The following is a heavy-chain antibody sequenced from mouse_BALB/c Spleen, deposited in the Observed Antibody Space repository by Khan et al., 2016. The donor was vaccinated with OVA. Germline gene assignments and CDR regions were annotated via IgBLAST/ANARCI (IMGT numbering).Heavy chain of an antibody. J-gene: IGHJ2*01. Sequence: VQLKESGPGLVKPSQSLSLTCTVTGYSITSGYGWNWIRQFPGNKLECMGYISYSGSTNYNPSLKSRISITRDTSKNQFFLQLNSVTTKDTATYDCARTARIKYWGQGTTLTVSS. CDR3: ARTARIKY. CDR2: ISYSGST. CDR1: GYSITSGYG. V-gene: IGHV3-2*02. D-gene: IGHD1-2*01.